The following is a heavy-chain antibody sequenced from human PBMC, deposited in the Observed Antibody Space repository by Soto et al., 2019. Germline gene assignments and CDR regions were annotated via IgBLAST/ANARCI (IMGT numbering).Heavy chain of an antibody. J-gene: IGHJ4*02. V-gene: IGHV4-59*01. CDR1: GASISSYY. CDR3: ARVREEIGYGSGSYLFDY. Sequence: ETLSLTCTASGASISSYYWSWIRQPPGKGLEWIAHIYYSGRTNYNPSLKSRVTISIDTTQNQFSLKLSSVTAADTAVYYCARVREEIGYGSGSYLFDYWGQGTLVTVSS. D-gene: IGHD3-10*01. CDR2: IYYSGRT.